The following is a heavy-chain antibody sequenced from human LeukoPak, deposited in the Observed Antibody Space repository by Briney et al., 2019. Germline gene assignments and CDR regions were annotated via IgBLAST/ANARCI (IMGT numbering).Heavy chain of an antibody. D-gene: IGHD3-3*01. Sequence: PGGSLRLSCAASGFTFSSYGMHWVRQAPGKGLEWVAVISYDGSNKYYADSVKGRFTISRDNAKNSLYLQMNSLRAEDTAVYYCARAVMGVVSEDAFDIWGQGTMVTVSS. CDR1: GFTFSSYG. J-gene: IGHJ3*02. V-gene: IGHV3-30*03. CDR3: ARAVMGVVSEDAFDI. CDR2: ISYDGSNK.